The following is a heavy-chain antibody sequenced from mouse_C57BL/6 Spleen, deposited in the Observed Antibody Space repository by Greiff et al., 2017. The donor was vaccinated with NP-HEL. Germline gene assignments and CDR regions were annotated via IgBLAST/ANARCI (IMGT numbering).Heavy chain of an antibody. CDR2: INYDGSST. V-gene: IGHV5-16*01. Sequence: EVQLVESEGGLVQPGSSMKLSCTASGFTFSDYYMAWVRQVPEKGLEWVANINYDGSSTYYLDSLKSRFIISRDNAKNILYLQMSSLKSEDTATYYCARVGNYFDVWGTGTTVTVSS. D-gene: IGHD2-1*01. CDR3: ARVGNYFDV. J-gene: IGHJ1*03. CDR1: GFTFSDYY.